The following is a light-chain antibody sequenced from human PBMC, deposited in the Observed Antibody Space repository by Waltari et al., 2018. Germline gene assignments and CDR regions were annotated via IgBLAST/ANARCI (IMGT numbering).Light chain of an antibody. V-gene: IGKV3-20*01. CDR1: QSISRY. CDR2: DAS. J-gene: IGKJ1*01. CDR3: QKYGSLPAT. Sequence: EIMLTQSPGTLSLSPGERATLSCRASQSISRYLDWYQQKPGQAPRLLIYDASSRATGIPDRFSGSGSGTDFSLTISRLEPEDFAVYYCQKYGSLPATFGQGTKVEIK.